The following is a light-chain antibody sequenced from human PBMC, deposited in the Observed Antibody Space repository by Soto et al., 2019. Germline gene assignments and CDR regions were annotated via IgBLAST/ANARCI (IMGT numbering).Light chain of an antibody. CDR2: LDRSGSY. CDR3: ETWYSNTHKV. J-gene: IGLJ3*02. Sequence: QLVLTQSSSASASLGSSVKLTCILSSGHSTYIIAWHQQQPGKAPRFLMTLDRSGSYNRGSAVPDRFSGSSSGADRYLTISNLQFEDEGDYYCETWYSNTHKVFGGGTKVTVL. V-gene: IGLV4-60*02. CDR1: SGHSTYI.